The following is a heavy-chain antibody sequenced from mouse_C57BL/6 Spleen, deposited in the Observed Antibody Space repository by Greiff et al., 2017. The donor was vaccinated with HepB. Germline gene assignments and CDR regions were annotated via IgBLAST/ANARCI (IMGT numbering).Heavy chain of an antibody. V-gene: IGHV3-6*01. Sequence: EVQLQQSGPGLVKPSQSLSLTCSVTGYSITSGYYWNWIRQFPGNKLEWMGYISYDGSNNYNPSLKNRISITRDTSKNQFFLKLNSVTTEDTATYYCARDYGNYEFDYWGQGTTLTVSS. D-gene: IGHD2-1*01. CDR1: GYSITSGYY. CDR3: ARDYGNYEFDY. J-gene: IGHJ2*01. CDR2: ISYDGSN.